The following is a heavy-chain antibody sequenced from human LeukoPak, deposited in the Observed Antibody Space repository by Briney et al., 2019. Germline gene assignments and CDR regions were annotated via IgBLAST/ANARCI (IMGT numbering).Heavy chain of an antibody. J-gene: IGHJ4*02. Sequence: ASVKVSCKASGYTFTSYAMHWVRQAPGQRLEWMGWINAGNGNTKYPQKFQGRVTITRDTSASTAYMELSSLRSEDTAVYYCARVLRTYYDSSGPYWGQGTLVTVSS. D-gene: IGHD3-22*01. V-gene: IGHV1-3*01. CDR3: ARVLRTYYDSSGPY. CDR2: INAGNGNT. CDR1: GYTFTSYA.